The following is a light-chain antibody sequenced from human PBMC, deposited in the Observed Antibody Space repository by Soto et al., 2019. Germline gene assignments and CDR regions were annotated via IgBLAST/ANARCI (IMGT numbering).Light chain of an antibody. J-gene: IGLJ2*01. Sequence: QSALTQPASVSGSPGQSITIPCTGTSSDVGGYNFVSWYQQYPGKAPKLMIYDVTNRPSGVSNRFSASKSGNTASLTISGLQAEDEANYYCSSYTSSSTLVVFGGCTKLTVL. V-gene: IGLV2-14*01. CDR1: SSDVGGYNF. CDR2: DVT. CDR3: SSYTSSSTLVV.